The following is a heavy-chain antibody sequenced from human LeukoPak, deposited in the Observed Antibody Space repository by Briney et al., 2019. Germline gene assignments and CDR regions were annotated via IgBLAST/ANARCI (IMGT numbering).Heavy chain of an antibody. CDR3: AREPTYYDILTGYNFFDY. V-gene: IGHV1-2*02. J-gene: IGHJ4*02. CDR2: INPNSGGT. Sequence: GASVKVSCRASGYTFTGYYMHWVRQASGQGLEWMGWINPNSGGTNYAQKFQGRVTMTRDTSISTAYMELSRLRSDDTAVYYCAREPTYYDILTGYNFFDYWGQGTLVTVSS. CDR1: GYTFTGYY. D-gene: IGHD3-9*01.